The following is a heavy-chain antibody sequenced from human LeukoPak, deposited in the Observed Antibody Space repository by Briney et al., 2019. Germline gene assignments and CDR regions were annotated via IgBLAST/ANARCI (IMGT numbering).Heavy chain of an antibody. Sequence: GGSLRLSCAASGFTFSSYSMHWVRQAPGKGLEWVAFIRYDGSNKYYADSVKGRFTISRDNSKNTLYLQMNSLRAEDTALYYCAKGGPSSGTRLGDYWGQGTLVTVSS. CDR2: IRYDGSNK. D-gene: IGHD6-19*01. CDR3: AKGGPSSGTRLGDY. J-gene: IGHJ4*02. CDR1: GFTFSSYS. V-gene: IGHV3-30*02.